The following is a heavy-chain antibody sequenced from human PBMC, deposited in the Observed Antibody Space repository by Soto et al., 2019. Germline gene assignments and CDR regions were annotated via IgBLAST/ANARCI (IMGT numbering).Heavy chain of an antibody. J-gene: IGHJ6*02. CDR2: ISGSGGST. CDR1: GFTFSSYA. CDR3: AKGSSSGQYANYYYGMDV. D-gene: IGHD3-10*01. V-gene: IGHV3-23*01. Sequence: EVQLLESGGGLVQPGGSLRLSCAASGFTFSSYAMSWVRQAPGKGLEWVSAISGSGGSTYYADSVKGRFTISRDNSNNTLYLQMNSLRAEDTAVYYCAKGSSSGQYANYYYGMDVWGQGTTVTVSS.